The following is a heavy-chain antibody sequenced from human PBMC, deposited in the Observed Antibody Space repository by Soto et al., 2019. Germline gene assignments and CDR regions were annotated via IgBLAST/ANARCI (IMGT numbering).Heavy chain of an antibody. J-gene: IGHJ4*02. CDR2: IIPIFGTA. CDR3: AMITSSSGGAVAGEYYFDY. V-gene: IGHV1-69*13. CDR1: GGTFSSYA. Sequence: SVKVSCKASGGTFSSYAISWVRQAPGQGLERMGGIIPIFGTANYAQKFQGRVTITADESTSTAYMELSSLRSEDTAVYYCAMITSSSGGAVAGEYYFDYWGQGTLVTVSS. D-gene: IGHD6-19*01.